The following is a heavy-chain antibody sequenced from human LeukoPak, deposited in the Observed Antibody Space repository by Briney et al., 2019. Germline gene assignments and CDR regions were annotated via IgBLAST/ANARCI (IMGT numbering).Heavy chain of an antibody. V-gene: IGHV4-59*08. J-gene: IGHJ4*02. CDR1: GGSISSYY. Sequence: PSETLSLTCTVSGGSISSYYWSWIRQPPGKGLEWIGSFYHSGSTYYNPSLKSRVTISVDTSKNQSSLKLSSVTAADTAVYYCASNLDYDPTGYFDYWGQGTLVTVSS. CDR3: ASNLDYDPTGYFDY. D-gene: IGHD4-17*01. CDR2: FYHSGST.